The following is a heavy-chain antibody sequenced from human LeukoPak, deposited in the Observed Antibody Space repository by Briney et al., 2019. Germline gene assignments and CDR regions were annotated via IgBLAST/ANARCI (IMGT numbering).Heavy chain of an antibody. J-gene: IGHJ4*02. Sequence: GGSLRLSCAASGFTFSSYSMNWVRQAPGKGLEWVSYISSSGSTIYYADSVKGRFTISRDNAKNSLYLQMNSLRAEDTAVYYCARGIEYSSSLYYFDYWGQGTLVTVSS. V-gene: IGHV3-48*04. CDR3: ARGIEYSSSLYYFDY. CDR1: GFTFSSYS. CDR2: ISSSGSTI. D-gene: IGHD6-6*01.